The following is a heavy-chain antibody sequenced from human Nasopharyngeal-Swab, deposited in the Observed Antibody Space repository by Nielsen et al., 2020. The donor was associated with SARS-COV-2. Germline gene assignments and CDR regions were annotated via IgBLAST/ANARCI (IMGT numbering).Heavy chain of an antibody. J-gene: IGHJ2*01. V-gene: IGHV1-18*01. Sequence: ASVKVSCKASGYTFTSYGISWVRQAPGQGLEWMGWISAYNDNTDYAQKLQGRVTITRDTSASTAYMELSSLRSEDTAVYYCAREGHWYFDLWGRGTLVTVSS. CDR3: AREGHWYFDL. CDR1: GYTFTSYG. CDR2: ISAYNDNT.